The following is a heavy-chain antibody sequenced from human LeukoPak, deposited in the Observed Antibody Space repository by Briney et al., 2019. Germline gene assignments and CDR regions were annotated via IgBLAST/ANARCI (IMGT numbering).Heavy chain of an antibody. V-gene: IGHV4-4*07. D-gene: IGHD3-9*01. CDR1: SGSMNSYF. Sequence: SETLSLTCTVSSGSMNSYFWTWVRQPAGKGLEWIGRISGGGTAYYNPSLESRVTISLDTSNNQSSLKVTFVTAADTAVYFCARGKEMTKTSGYYSFDYWGQGTVVSVSS. J-gene: IGHJ4*02. CDR2: ISGGGTA. CDR3: ARGKEMTKTSGYYSFDY.